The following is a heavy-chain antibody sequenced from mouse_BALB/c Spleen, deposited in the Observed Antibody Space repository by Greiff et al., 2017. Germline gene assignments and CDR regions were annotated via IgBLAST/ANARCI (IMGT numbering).Heavy chain of an antibody. J-gene: IGHJ2*01. D-gene: IGHD3-3*01. CDR3: ARSRAGDLYYFDY. Sequence: EVKVVESGGGLVQPGGSRKLSCAASGFTFSSFGMHWVRQAPEKGLEWVAYISSGSSTIYYADTVKGRFTISRDNPKNTLFLQMTSLRSEDTAMFYCARSRAGDLYYFDYWGQGTTLTVSS. CDR1: GFTFSSFG. CDR2: ISSGSSTI. V-gene: IGHV5-17*02.